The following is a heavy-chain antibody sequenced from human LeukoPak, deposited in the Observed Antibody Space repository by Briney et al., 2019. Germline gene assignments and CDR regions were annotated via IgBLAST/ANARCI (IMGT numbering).Heavy chain of an antibody. V-gene: IGHV3-21*01. Sequence: PGGSLRLSCAASGFTFSTYTMNWVRQAPGKGLEWVSYISSSSTYIYYADSVKGRLTISRDNAKNSLYLQMNNLRAEDTAMYYCARDGDYGGTDFDSWGQGTLVTVSS. D-gene: IGHD4-23*01. J-gene: IGHJ4*02. CDR2: ISSSSTYI. CDR1: GFTFSTYT. CDR3: ARDGDYGGTDFDS.